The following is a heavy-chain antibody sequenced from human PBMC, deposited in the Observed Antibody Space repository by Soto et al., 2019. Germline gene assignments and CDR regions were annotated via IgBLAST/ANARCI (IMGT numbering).Heavy chain of an antibody. D-gene: IGHD3-22*01. J-gene: IGHJ5*02. V-gene: IGHV1-18*01. CDR1: GYTFTSYG. Sequence: ASVKVSCKASGYTFTSYGISWVRQAPGQGLEWMGWISAYNGNTNYAQKLQGRVTMTTETSTSTAYMELRSLRSDDTAVYYCARDRSFMSYYDSSGYYSPWFDPWGQGTLVTVSS. CDR2: ISAYNGNT. CDR3: ARDRSFMSYYDSSGYYSPWFDP.